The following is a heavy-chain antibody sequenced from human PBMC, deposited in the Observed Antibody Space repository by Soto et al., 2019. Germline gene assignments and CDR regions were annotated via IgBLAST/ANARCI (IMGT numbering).Heavy chain of an antibody. Sequence: SETLSLTCTVSGGSISSYYWSWIRQPPGKGLEWIGYIYYSGSTNHNPSLKSRVTISVDTSKNQFSLKLSSVTAADTAVYYCARRAGHYYYGMGVWGQGTTVTVSS. D-gene: IGHD6-13*01. CDR2: IYYSGST. CDR3: ARRAGHYYYGMGV. J-gene: IGHJ6*02. CDR1: GGSISSYY. V-gene: IGHV4-59*01.